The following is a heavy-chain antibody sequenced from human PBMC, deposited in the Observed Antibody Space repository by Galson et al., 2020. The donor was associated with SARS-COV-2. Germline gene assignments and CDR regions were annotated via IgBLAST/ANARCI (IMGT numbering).Heavy chain of an antibody. V-gene: IGHV3-30*18. CDR1: GFTFSNYG. D-gene: IGHD6-19*01. J-gene: IGHJ4*02. CDR3: AKISRGWRHASD. Sequence: TGGSLRLSCAASGFTFSNYGMHWVRQAPGKGLEWVAVISHDESNKYYRDSVKGRFTISRDNSKNTLYLQMNSLRAEDTAVYYCAKISRGWRHASDWGQGALGTVSS. CDR2: ISHDESNK.